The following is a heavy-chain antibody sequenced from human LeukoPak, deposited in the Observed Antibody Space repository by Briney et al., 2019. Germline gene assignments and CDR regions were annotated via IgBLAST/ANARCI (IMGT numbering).Heavy chain of an antibody. D-gene: IGHD6-13*01. J-gene: IGHJ4*02. CDR3: ARVDAEYSSSWLDY. V-gene: IGHV1-2*02. Sequence: ASVKVSCKASGYIFTDYYMHWVRQAPGQGLEWMGWINPNSGGTNYAQKFQGRVTMTRDTSISTAYMELSRLRSDDTAVYYCARVDAEYSSSWLDYWGQGTLVTVSS. CDR1: GYIFTDYY. CDR2: INPNSGGT.